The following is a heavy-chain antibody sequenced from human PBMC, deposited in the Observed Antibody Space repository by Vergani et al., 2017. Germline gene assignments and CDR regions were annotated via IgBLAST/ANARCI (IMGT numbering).Heavy chain of an antibody. J-gene: IGHJ4*02. CDR3: AGVGSGSPPDY. V-gene: IGHV1-46*01. Sequence: QVQLVQSGAEVKKPGASVKVSCKASGYSFTSYYMHWVRQAPGQGLEWMGIINPSGASTSYAQKFQGRVTMTRDTSTSTVYMELSSLRSEDTAVYYCAGVGSGSPPDYWGEGTLVTVSS. D-gene: IGHD1-26*01. CDR1: GYSFTSYY. CDR2: INPSGAST.